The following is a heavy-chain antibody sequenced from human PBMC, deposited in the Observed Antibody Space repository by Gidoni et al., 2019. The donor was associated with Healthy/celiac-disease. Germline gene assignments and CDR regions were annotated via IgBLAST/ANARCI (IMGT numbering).Heavy chain of an antibody. Sequence: QLQLQESGPGLVKPSETLSLTCTVSGSSISSSSYYWGWIRQPPGKGLEWIGSIYYSGSTYYNPSRKSRVTISVDTSKNQFSLKLSSVTAADTAVYYCARQPRNPYYYDSSGYILDYWGQGTLVTVSS. CDR1: GSSISSSSYY. CDR3: ARQPRNPYYYDSSGYILDY. V-gene: IGHV4-39*01. J-gene: IGHJ4*02. D-gene: IGHD3-22*01. CDR2: IYYSGST.